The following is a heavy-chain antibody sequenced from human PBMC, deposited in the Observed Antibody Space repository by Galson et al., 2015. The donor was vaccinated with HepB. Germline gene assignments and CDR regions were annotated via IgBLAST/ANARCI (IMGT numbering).Heavy chain of an antibody. J-gene: IGHJ3*02. CDR3: ARAGDETGTTVDAFDI. CDR1: GYTFTSYA. D-gene: IGHD1-7*01. V-gene: IGHV7-4-1*02. CDR2: INTNTGNP. Sequence: SVKVSCKASGYTFTSYAMNWVRQAPGQGLEWMGWINTNTGNPTYAQGFTGRFVFSLDTSVSTAYLQISSLKAEDTAVYYCARAGDETGTTVDAFDIWGQGTMVTVSS.